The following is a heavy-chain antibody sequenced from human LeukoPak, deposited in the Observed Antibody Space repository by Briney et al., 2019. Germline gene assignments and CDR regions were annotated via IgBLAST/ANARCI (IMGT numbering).Heavy chain of an antibody. CDR1: GFTFSTYY. CDR3: AKAHLRQGSGWYVGFDY. J-gene: IGHJ4*02. Sequence: PGGSLRLSCAASGFTFSTYYMNWVRQAPGKGLEWVSFITGSSSYIYYTDSVKGRFTISRDNAKNSLFLQMNSLRDEDTAVYYCAKAHLRQGSGWYVGFDYWGQGTLVTVSS. D-gene: IGHD6-19*01. V-gene: IGHV3-21*01. CDR2: ITGSSSYI.